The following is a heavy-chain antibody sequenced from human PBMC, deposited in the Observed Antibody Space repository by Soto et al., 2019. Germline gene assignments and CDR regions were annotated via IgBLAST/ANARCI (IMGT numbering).Heavy chain of an antibody. J-gene: IGHJ4*02. CDR1: GYTFTNYA. Sequence: ASXKFSCKASGYTFTNYAMHWVRQAPGQRLEWMGWINAGNGNTKYSQKFQGRVTITRDTSASTAYMELNSLKTEDTAIYYCARWITVMDYFDYWGQGTLVTVSS. V-gene: IGHV1-3*01. CDR2: INAGNGNT. CDR3: ARWITVMDYFDY. D-gene: IGHD2-8*01.